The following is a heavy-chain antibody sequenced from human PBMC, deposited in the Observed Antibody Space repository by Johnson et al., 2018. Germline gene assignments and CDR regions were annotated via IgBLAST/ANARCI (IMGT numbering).Heavy chain of an antibody. CDR3: AAWSGDSRDLEH. Sequence: QVQLVESGGALVEPGGSLRLSCAASGFTLSDYYLSWIRQAPGKGLDWGSYSSRAGPIYYGDSVRGRFTISRDNAKNSLYRQMNNLRAEDTAVYFCAAWSGDSRDLEHWGQGTLVTVSS. V-gene: IGHV3-11*01. D-gene: IGHD3-3*01. CDR2: SSRAGPI. CDR1: GFTLSDYY. J-gene: IGHJ1*01.